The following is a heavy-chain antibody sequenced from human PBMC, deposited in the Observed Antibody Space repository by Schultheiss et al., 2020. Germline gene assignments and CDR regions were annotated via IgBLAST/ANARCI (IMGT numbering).Heavy chain of an antibody. CDR1: GGSISSGGYY. Sequence: SETLSLTCTVSGGSISSGGYYWSWIRQHPGKGLEWIGYIYYSGSTNYNPSLKSRVTISVDTSKNQFSLKLSSVTAADTAVYYCARSGVACSGGSCYQGDYYYYGMDVWGQGTTVTVSS. CDR3: ARSGVACSGGSCYQGDYYYYGMDV. D-gene: IGHD2-15*01. V-gene: IGHV4-61*08. CDR2: IYYSGST. J-gene: IGHJ6*02.